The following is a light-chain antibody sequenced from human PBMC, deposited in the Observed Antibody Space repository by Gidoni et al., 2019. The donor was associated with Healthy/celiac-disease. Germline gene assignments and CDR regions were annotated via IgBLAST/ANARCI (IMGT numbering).Light chain of an antibody. J-gene: IGLJ2*01. CDR1: KLWDKY. CDR3: QAWDSAVV. Sequence: SYELTQPPSVSVSPGQTASITCSGDKLWDKYACWYQQQPGQSPVLVIYQDSKRPSGLPERFSGSNSGNTATLTISGTQAMDEADYYCQAWDSAVVFGGGTKLTVL. V-gene: IGLV3-1*01. CDR2: QDS.